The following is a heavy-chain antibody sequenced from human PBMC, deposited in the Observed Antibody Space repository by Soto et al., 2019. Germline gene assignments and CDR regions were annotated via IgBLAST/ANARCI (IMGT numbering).Heavy chain of an antibody. CDR3: ARDLLTGEGGGYYVDY. V-gene: IGHV3-30*04. J-gene: IGHJ4*02. Sequence: GGSLRLSCAASGFTFSSYAMHWVRQAPGKGLEWVAVISYDGSNKYYADSVKGRFTISRDNSKNTLYLQMNSLRAEDTAVYYCARDLLTGEGGGYYVDYWGQGTLVTVSS. D-gene: IGHD7-27*01. CDR2: ISYDGSNK. CDR1: GFTFSSYA.